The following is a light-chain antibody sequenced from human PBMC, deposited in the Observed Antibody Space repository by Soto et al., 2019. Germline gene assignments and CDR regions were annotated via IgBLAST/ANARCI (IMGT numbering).Light chain of an antibody. CDR3: QVWDSSSDPVV. CDR1: NIGSKR. V-gene: IGLV3-21*04. Sequence: SYELTQPPSVSVAPGKTARITCGGNNIGSKRVHWYQQKPGQAPVLVIYYDSDRPSGLHERFSGSNSGNTATLTISRVEAGDEADYYCQVWDSSSDPVVFGGGTKLTVL. J-gene: IGLJ2*01. CDR2: YDS.